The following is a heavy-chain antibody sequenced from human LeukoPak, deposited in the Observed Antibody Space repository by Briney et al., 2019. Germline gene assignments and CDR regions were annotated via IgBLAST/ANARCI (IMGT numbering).Heavy chain of an antibody. J-gene: IGHJ4*02. Sequence: GGSLRLSCAASGFTFSSYSMNWVRQAPGKGLEWVSSISSSSSYIYYADSVKGRFTISRDDAKNSLYLQMNSLRAEDTAVYYCARDKYSSSWYEDFDYWGQGTLVTVSS. CDR2: ISSSSSYI. CDR3: ARDKYSSSWYEDFDY. V-gene: IGHV3-21*01. D-gene: IGHD6-13*01. CDR1: GFTFSSYS.